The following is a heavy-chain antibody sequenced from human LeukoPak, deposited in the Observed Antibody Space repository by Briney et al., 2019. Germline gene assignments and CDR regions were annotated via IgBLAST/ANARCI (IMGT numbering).Heavy chain of an antibody. D-gene: IGHD3-3*01. J-gene: IGHJ4*02. CDR2: INHSGST. Sequence: PSATLSLTCAVNGGSFSGYYWSWIRQPPGKGLEWIGEINHSGSTNYNPSLKSRVTISVDTSKNQFSLKLSSVTAADTAVYYCARGGYDFWCGHASLFDYWGQGTLVTVSS. CDR3: ARGGYDFWCGHASLFDY. V-gene: IGHV4-34*01. CDR1: GGSFSGYY.